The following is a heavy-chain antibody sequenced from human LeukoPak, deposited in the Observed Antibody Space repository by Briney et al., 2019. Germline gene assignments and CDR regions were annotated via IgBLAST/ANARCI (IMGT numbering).Heavy chain of an antibody. Sequence: ASVKVSCKASGYTFTGYYIHWVQQAPGQGLEWSGWINTISGGTNYAQKFQGRVTMTRDTSISTAYMELSRLTSDATAVYYCAKGREVAGTVGYWGQGTLVTVSS. CDR3: AKGREVAGTVGY. CDR2: INTISGGT. D-gene: IGHD6-19*01. J-gene: IGHJ4*02. V-gene: IGHV1-2*02. CDR1: GYTFTGYY.